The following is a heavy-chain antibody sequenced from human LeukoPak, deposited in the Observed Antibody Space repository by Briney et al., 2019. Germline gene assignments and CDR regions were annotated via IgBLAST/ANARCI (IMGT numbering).Heavy chain of an antibody. CDR1: GGTFSSYA. V-gene: IGHV1-69*04. CDR2: IIPTLGIA. D-gene: IGHD1-14*01. J-gene: IGHJ5*02. Sequence: SVKVSCKASGGTFSSYAISWVRQAPGQGLEWMGRIIPTLGIANYAQKFQGRVTITADKSTSTAYMELSSLRAEDTAVYYCARGNPTAPASPRPWRFDPWGQGTLVTVSS. CDR3: ARGNPTAPASPRPWRFDP.